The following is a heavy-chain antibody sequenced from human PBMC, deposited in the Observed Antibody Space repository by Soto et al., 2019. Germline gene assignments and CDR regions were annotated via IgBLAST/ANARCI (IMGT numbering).Heavy chain of an antibody. V-gene: IGHV4-34*01. CDR2: VNQSGST. Sequence: QVQLQQWGAGLLKPSETLSLTCAVYGGSFGGYYWSWIRQPPGKGLEWIGEVNQSGSTNYNPSLKSRVTISLDTSKNQFSLKVSSVTAADTAVYYCARGSRQWLVWGQGTLVTVSS. CDR3: ARGSRQWLV. CDR1: GGSFGGYY. J-gene: IGHJ4*02. D-gene: IGHD6-19*01.